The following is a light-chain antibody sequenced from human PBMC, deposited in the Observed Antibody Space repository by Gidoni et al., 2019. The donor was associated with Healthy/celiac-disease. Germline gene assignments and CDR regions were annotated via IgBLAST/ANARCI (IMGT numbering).Light chain of an antibody. Sequence: EIVMTQSPATLSVSPGERATLSCRASQSVSSNLAWYQQKPGQAPRLLIYGASTRATGIPARFSGSGSGTEFTLTISSLQSEDLAVYYCQQYNNWPLYSFXQXTKLEIK. CDR2: GAS. CDR1: QSVSSN. CDR3: QQYNNWPLYS. V-gene: IGKV3-15*01. J-gene: IGKJ2*03.